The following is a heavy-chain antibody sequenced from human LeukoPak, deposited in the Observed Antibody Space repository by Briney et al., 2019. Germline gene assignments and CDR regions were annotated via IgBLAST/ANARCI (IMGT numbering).Heavy chain of an antibody. Sequence: SETLSLTCTVSGGSISSSSYYWGWIRQPPGKGLEWIGSFFYSGSTYYNPSLKSRVTISVDTSKNQFSLKLSSVTAADTAVYYCASGTANRRYCSGGSCVRYYYYYMDVWGKGTTVTVSS. D-gene: IGHD2-15*01. CDR3: ASGTANRRYCSGGSCVRYYYYYMDV. CDR2: FFYSGST. V-gene: IGHV4-39*07. CDR1: GGSISSSSYY. J-gene: IGHJ6*03.